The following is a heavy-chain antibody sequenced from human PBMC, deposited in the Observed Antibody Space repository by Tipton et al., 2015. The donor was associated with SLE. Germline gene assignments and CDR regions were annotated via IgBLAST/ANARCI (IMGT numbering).Heavy chain of an antibody. CDR1: GFIFSSYA. D-gene: IGHD6-19*01. Sequence: GSLRLSCAASGFIFSSYAMHWVRQAPGKGLEYVSAISTNGGSTYYADSVKGRFTISRDNSKNTLYLQMASLRGEDMAVYYCARDRSGWYGAFDQWGQGTLVTVSS. V-gene: IGHV3-64*02. J-gene: IGHJ4*02. CDR3: ARDRSGWYGAFDQ. CDR2: ISTNGGST.